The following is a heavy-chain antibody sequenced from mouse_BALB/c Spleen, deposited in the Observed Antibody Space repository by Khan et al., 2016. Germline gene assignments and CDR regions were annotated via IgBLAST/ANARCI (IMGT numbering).Heavy chain of an antibody. V-gene: IGHV14-3*02. CDR2: IDPANGNF. Sequence: VQLQQSGAELVKPGASVTLSCTASGFNIKDTYLHWVKQRPEQGLEWIGRIDPANGNFKFDQKFQGKATIKADTYSNTTYLQLNGLTSEDTAIYYCACGNSPFDYWGQGTTLTVSS. D-gene: IGHD2-1*01. CDR3: ACGNSPFDY. J-gene: IGHJ2*01. CDR1: GFNIKDTY.